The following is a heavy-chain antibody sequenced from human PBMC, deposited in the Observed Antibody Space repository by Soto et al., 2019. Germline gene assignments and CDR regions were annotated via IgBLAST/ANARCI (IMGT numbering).Heavy chain of an antibody. Sequence: HPGGSPRLSCAASGFTFSSYGMHWVRQAPGKGLEWVAVIWYDGSNKYYADSVKGRFTISRDNSKNTLYLQMNSLRAEDTAVYYCARDRDGRLSIAARPYYYYGMDVWGQGTTVTVSS. CDR3: ARDRDGRLSIAARPYYYYGMDV. CDR1: GFTFSSYG. V-gene: IGHV3-33*01. D-gene: IGHD6-6*01. J-gene: IGHJ6*02. CDR2: IWYDGSNK.